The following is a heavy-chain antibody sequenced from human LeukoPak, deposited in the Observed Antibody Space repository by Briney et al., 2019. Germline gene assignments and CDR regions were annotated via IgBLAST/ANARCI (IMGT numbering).Heavy chain of an antibody. CDR2: ISGDGGST. V-gene: IGHV3-43*02. J-gene: IGHJ4*02. D-gene: IGHD3-10*01. CDR1: GFTFDDYA. Sequence: GGSLRLSCAASGFTFDDYAMHWVRQAPGKGLEWVSLISGDGGSTYYADSVKGRFTISRDNSKNSLYLQMNSLRTEDTALYYCAKELWFGESSGVFDYWGQGTLVTVSS. CDR3: AKELWFGESSGVFDY.